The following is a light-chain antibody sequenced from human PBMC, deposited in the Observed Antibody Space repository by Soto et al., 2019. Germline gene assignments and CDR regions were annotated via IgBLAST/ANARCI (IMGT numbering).Light chain of an antibody. CDR3: QRSYSTPFP. CDR2: AAS. CDR1: QSIRSY. Sequence: DIQMTQSPSSLSASVGDRGTITCRASQSIRSYLNWYQQKPGKAPKLLIYAASSLQSGVPSRFSGSGSGTGFTLPISSLQPEDFATYYCQRSYSTPFPFGPGTKVHIK. J-gene: IGKJ3*01. V-gene: IGKV1-39*01.